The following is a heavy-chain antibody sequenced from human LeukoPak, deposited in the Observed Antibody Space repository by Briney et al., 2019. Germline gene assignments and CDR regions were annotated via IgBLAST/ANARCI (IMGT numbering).Heavy chain of an antibody. CDR3: ARSPAGIAAAGAFDY. CDR1: GYSFTSYW. D-gene: IGHD6-13*01. J-gene: IGHJ4*02. Sequence: GEPLKISCKGSGYSFTSYWIGWVRQMPGKGLEWMGIIYPGDSDTRYSPSFQGQVTISADKSISTAYLQWSSLKASDTAMYYCARSPAGIAAAGAFDYWGQGTLVTVSS. CDR2: IYPGDSDT. V-gene: IGHV5-51*01.